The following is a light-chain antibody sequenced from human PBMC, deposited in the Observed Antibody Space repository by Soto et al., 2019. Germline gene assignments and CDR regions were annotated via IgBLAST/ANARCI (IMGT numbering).Light chain of an antibody. CDR3: CSYTNSAYV. J-gene: IGLJ1*01. Sequence: QSALTQPRSVSGSPGQSDTISCTGTSSDVGAYNYVSWYQQHPAKAPNLMIYDVSKRPSGVPDRFSGSKSGNTASLTISGLQAEDEGDYYCCSYTNSAYVFGTGTKVTVL. CDR2: DVS. V-gene: IGLV2-11*01. CDR1: SSDVGAYNY.